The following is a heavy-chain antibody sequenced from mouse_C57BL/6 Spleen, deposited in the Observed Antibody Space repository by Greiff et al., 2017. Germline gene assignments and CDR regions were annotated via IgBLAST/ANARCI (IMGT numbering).Heavy chain of an antibody. CDR1: GYTFTSYW. D-gene: IGHD2-3*01. CDR3: ARWGLLNYFDY. V-gene: IGHV1-69*01. CDR2: IDPSDSYT. J-gene: IGHJ2*01. Sequence: QVQLQQSGAELVMPGASVKLSCKASGYTFTSYWMHWVKQRPGQGLEWIGEIDPSDSYTNYNQKFKGKSTLTVDKSSSTAYMQLSSLTSEDSAVYYCARWGLLNYFDYWGQGTTLTVSS.